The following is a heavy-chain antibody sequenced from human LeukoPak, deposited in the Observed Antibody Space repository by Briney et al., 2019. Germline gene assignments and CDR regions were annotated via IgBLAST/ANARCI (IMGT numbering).Heavy chain of an antibody. Sequence: KPSETLSLTCTVSGGSISSYYWSWIRQPPGKGLEWIGYIYYSGSTNYNPSLKSRVTISVDTSKNQFSLKLSSVTAADTAVYYCATLGGWGRHFDYWGQGTLVTVSS. V-gene: IGHV4-59*01. CDR2: IYYSGST. CDR3: ATLGGWGRHFDY. J-gene: IGHJ4*02. CDR1: GGSISSYY. D-gene: IGHD3-16*01.